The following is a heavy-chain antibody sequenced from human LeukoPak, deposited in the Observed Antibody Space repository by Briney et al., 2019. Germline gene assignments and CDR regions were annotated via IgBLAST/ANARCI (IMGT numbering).Heavy chain of an antibody. D-gene: IGHD6-13*01. CDR1: GFTFSSYA. Sequence: GGSLRLSCAASGFTFSSYAMHWVRQAPGKGLEWVAVISYDGSNKYYADSVKGRFTISRDNSKNTLYLQMNSLRAEDTAVYYCAKYRSSSWYECVDYWGQGTLVTVSS. CDR2: ISYDGSNK. J-gene: IGHJ4*02. CDR3: AKYRSSSWYECVDY. V-gene: IGHV3-30*04.